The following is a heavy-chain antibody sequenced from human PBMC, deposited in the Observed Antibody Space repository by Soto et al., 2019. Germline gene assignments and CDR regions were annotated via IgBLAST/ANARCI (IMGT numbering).Heavy chain of an antibody. CDR2: VTGGGGGT. CDR1: GFTFSSYA. CDR3: ASNGLTSVTPFGY. V-gene: IGHV3-23*01. D-gene: IGHD4-17*01. Sequence: EVLLLESGGGLVQPGGSLRLSCIASGFTFSSYAMSWVRQAPGKGLEWISTVTGGGGGTFYADSVKGRFTISRDNSKNTLYLQMNSLRGEDTAVYYCASNGLTSVTPFGYWGQGALVTVSS. J-gene: IGHJ4*02.